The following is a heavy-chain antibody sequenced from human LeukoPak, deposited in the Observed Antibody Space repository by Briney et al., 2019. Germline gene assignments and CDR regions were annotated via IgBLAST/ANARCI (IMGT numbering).Heavy chain of an antibody. CDR1: GGSISSYY. J-gene: IGHJ4*02. CDR3: ARYYGSGSPLFDY. CDR2: IYYSGST. D-gene: IGHD3-10*01. V-gene: IGHV4-59*01. Sequence: SSETLSLTCTVSGGSISSYYWSWIRQPPGKGLEWIGYIYYSGSTNYNPSLKSRVTISVDTSKNQFSLKLSSVTAADTALYYCARYYGSGSPLFDYWGQGTLVTVSS.